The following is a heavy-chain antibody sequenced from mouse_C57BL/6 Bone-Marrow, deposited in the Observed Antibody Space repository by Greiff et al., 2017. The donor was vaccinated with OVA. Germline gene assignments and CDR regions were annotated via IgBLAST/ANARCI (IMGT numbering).Heavy chain of an antibody. Sequence: QVQLQQPGAELVKPGASVKMSCKASGYTFTSYWITWVKQRPGQGLEWIGDIYPGSGSTNYNEKFKSKATLTVDTSSSTAYMQLSSLTSEDAAVYDCARGPLLWSRMDYWGQGTSVTVSS. CDR2: IYPGSGST. J-gene: IGHJ4*01. V-gene: IGHV1-55*01. CDR3: ARGPLLWSRMDY. CDR1: GYTFTSYW. D-gene: IGHD2-1*01.